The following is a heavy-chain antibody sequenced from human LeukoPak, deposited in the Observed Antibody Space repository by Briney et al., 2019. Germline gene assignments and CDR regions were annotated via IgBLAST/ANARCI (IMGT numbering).Heavy chain of an antibody. CDR1: GFTFGDYA. CDR3: TRDHYGDYGHLDY. V-gene: IGHV3-49*03. D-gene: IGHD4-17*01. Sequence: GGSLRLSCTASGFTFGDYAMSWFRQAPGKGLEWVGFIRSKAYGGTTEYAASVKARFTISRDDSKSIAYLQMNSLKTEDTAVYYCTRDHYGDYGHLDYWGQGTLVTVSS. CDR2: IRSKAYGGTT. J-gene: IGHJ4*02.